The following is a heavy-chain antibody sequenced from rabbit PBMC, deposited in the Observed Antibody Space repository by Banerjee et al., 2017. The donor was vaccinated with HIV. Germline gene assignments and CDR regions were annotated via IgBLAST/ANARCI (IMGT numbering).Heavy chain of an antibody. CDR3: ASGYASVTDYGAFGL. CDR2: INTSSGNT. CDR1: GFSFSNKYV. D-gene: IGHD6-1*01. Sequence: QEQLVESGGGLVQPEGSLTLTCTASGFSFSNKYVMCWVRQAPGKGLEWIGCINTSSGNTVYASWAKGRFTISKTSSTTVTLQMTSLTAADTATYFCASGYASVTDYGAFGLWGPGTLVTVS. J-gene: IGHJ4*01. V-gene: IGHV1S45*01.